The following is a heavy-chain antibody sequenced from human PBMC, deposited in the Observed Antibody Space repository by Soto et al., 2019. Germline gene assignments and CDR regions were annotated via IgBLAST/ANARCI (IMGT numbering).Heavy chain of an antibody. CDR1: ADSFSDYF. CDR3: ARAGTTMVRGVISGWFDP. Sequence: PSETLSLTCRVCADSFSDYFWSWLRQPPGKGLEWIGYIYHTGSTGYNPSLKSRVPISVDTSKNQFSLKLSSVTAADTAVYYCARAGTTMVRGVISGWFDPWGQGTLVTVSS. CDR2: IYHTGST. J-gene: IGHJ5*02. V-gene: IGHV4-59*01. D-gene: IGHD3-10*01.